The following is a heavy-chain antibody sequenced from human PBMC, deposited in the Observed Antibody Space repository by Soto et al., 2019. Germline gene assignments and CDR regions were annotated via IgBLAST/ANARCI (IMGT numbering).Heavy chain of an antibody. CDR3: AREHGLFSFFDY. V-gene: IGHV3-33*01. CDR1: GFTFSSYG. Sequence: QVQLVESGGGVVQPGRSLRLSCAASGFTFSSYGMHWVRQAPGKGLEWVAIIWYDGSNKYYADSVKGRFTISRDNSKNTLYLQMNSLRAEDTAVYYCAREHGLFSFFDYWGQGTPVTVSS. D-gene: IGHD3-22*01. J-gene: IGHJ4*02. CDR2: IWYDGSNK.